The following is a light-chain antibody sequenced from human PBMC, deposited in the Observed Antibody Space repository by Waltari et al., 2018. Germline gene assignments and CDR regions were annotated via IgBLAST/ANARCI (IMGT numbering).Light chain of an antibody. Sequence: DIQMTQSPSTLSASVGDRVTITCRASQRFGRWLGWYQQKPGQAPKLLIYDISTLEGGVPSRFSGSGSGTEFTLTISNLQPDDFAAYFCQQYASYSGSFGQGTRLEIK. J-gene: IGKJ2*03. CDR3: QQYASYSGS. CDR2: DIS. CDR1: QRFGRW. V-gene: IGKV1-5*01.